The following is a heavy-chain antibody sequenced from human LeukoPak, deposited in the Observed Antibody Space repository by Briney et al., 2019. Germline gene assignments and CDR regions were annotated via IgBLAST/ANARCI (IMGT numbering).Heavy chain of an antibody. V-gene: IGHV1-2*02. Sequence: ASVKVSCKASGYTFTSYGISWVRQAPGQGLEWMGWINPNSGGTNYAQKFQGRVTMTRDTSISTAYMELSRLRSDDTAVYYCAGPRHGWDPRAILAFDIWGQGTMVTVSS. D-gene: IGHD1-26*01. CDR3: AGPRHGWDPRAILAFDI. J-gene: IGHJ3*02. CDR2: INPNSGGT. CDR1: GYTFTSYG.